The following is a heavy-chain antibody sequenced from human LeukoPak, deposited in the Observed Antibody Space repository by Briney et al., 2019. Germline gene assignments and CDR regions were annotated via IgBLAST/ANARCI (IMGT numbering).Heavy chain of an antibody. Sequence: GGSLRLSCAASGFTFSSYGMHWVRQAPGKGLEWVAFIRYDGSNKYYADSVKGRFTISRDNSKNTLYLQMNSLRAGDTAVYYCAKEGAGMYAFDIWGQGTMVTVSS. CDR3: AKEGAGMYAFDI. J-gene: IGHJ3*02. CDR1: GFTFSSYG. CDR2: IRYDGSNK. V-gene: IGHV3-30*02. D-gene: IGHD1-26*01.